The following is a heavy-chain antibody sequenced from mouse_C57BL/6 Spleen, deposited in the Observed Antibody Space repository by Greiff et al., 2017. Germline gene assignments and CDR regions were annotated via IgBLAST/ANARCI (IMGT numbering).Heavy chain of an antibody. D-gene: IGHD2-1*01. CDR1: GYAFSSSW. J-gene: IGHJ4*01. Sequence: QVQLQQSGPELVKPGASVKISCKASGYAFSSSWMNWVKQRPGKGLEWIGRIYPGDGDTNYNGKLKGKATLTADKSSSTAYMQLISLTSEDSAVYFCANYGNYLYYAMDYWGQGTSVTVSS. CDR2: IYPGDGDT. V-gene: IGHV1-82*01. CDR3: ANYGNYLYYAMDY.